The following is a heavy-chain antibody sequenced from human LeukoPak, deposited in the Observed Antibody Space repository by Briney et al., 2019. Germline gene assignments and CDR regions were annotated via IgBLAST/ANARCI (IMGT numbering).Heavy chain of an antibody. CDR1: GFMFNNYP. D-gene: IGHD3-10*01. CDR2: IRPSDGST. J-gene: IGHJ4*02. Sequence: EGSLRLSCAASGFMFNNYPMTWVRQAPGKGLEWVSAIRPSDGSTFYADSVMGRFTISRDSSKNTLYLQMNNLRVEDTALYFCAKLTSGWFEEFWGQGTLVTVSS. CDR3: AKLTSGWFEEF. V-gene: IGHV3-23*01.